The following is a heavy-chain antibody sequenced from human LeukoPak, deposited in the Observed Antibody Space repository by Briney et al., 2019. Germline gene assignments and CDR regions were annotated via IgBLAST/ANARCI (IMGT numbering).Heavy chain of an antibody. J-gene: IGHJ6*03. Sequence: ASVKVSCKASGYTFSSYDINWVRRATGQGLEWMGWMNPNSGNTGYAQKFQGRVTMTRNTSISTAYMELSSLRSEDTALYYCARGGYSYGFGSYYYMDVWGKGTTVTISS. CDR1: GYTFSSYD. CDR3: ARGGYSYGFGSYYYMDV. D-gene: IGHD5-18*01. V-gene: IGHV1-8*01. CDR2: MNPNSGNT.